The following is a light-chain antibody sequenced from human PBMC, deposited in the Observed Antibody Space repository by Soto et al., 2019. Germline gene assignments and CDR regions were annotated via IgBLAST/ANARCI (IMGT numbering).Light chain of an antibody. Sequence: EIVMTQSPATLSFSPGERATLSCRASQAVRSDFAWYQQKPGQAPRLLIYGATIRATGIPARFSGSGYGTEFTLTISSLQSEDFAVCYCQQYNKWPLTFGGGTEVEIK. CDR3: QQYNKWPLT. CDR2: GAT. CDR1: QAVRSD. V-gene: IGKV3-15*01. J-gene: IGKJ4*01.